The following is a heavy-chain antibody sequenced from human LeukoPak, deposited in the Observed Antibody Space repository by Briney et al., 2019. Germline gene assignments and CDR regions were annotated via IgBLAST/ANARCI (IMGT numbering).Heavy chain of an antibody. J-gene: IGHJ4*02. CDR3: ARDPEYYDSSGWPTGYFDY. CDR1: GFTFSSYS. CDR2: ISSSSSYI. D-gene: IGHD3-22*01. Sequence: GGSLRLSCAASGFTFSSYSMNWVRQAPGKGLEWVSSISSSSSYIYYADSVKGRFTISRDNAKNSLYLQMNSLRAEDTAVYYCARDPEYYDSSGWPTGYFDYWGQGTLVTVSS. V-gene: IGHV3-21*01.